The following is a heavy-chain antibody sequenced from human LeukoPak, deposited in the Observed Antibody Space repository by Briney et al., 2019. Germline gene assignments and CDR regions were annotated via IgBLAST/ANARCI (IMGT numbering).Heavy chain of an antibody. V-gene: IGHV5-51*01. CDR2: IYPGDSDT. CDR3: ARRNDFWSGYAFDY. CDR1: GSIFTSYW. Sequence: GASLQISCKGSGSIFTSYWIGCGRQLPGKGLEWLGIIYPGDSDTRYSPSFQGQVTISADKSISTAYLQWSSLNASDTAMYYCARRNDFWSGYAFDYSGQGKLVTVSS. J-gene: IGHJ4*02. D-gene: IGHD3-3*01.